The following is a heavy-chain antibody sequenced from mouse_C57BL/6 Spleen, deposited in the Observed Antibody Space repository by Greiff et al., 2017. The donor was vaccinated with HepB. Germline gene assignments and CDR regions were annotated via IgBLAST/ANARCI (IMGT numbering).Heavy chain of an antibody. CDR3: GREGELGYYFDY. Sequence: EVHLVESGGGLVKPGGSLKLSCAASGFTFSDYGMHWVRQAPEKGLEWVAYISSGSSTIYYADTVTGRFTISRDNAKHTLFLQMTSLRSEATAMYYCGREGELGYYFDYWGQGTTLTVSS. J-gene: IGHJ2*01. CDR1: GFTFSDYG. D-gene: IGHD4-1*01. CDR2: ISSGSSTI. V-gene: IGHV5-17*01.